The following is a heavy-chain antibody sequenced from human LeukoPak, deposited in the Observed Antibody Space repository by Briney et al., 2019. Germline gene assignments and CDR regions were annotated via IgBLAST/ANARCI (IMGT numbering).Heavy chain of an antibody. CDR1: GGTFSSYA. Sequence: SVKVSCKASGGTFSSYAISWVRQAPGQGLEWMGGIIPIFGTANYAQKFQGRVTITADESTSTAYMELSSLRSEDTAVYYCARDVSYGSAPNWFDPWDQGTLVTVSS. J-gene: IGHJ5*02. CDR2: IIPIFGTA. V-gene: IGHV1-69*01. CDR3: ARDVSYGSAPNWFDP. D-gene: IGHD3-10*01.